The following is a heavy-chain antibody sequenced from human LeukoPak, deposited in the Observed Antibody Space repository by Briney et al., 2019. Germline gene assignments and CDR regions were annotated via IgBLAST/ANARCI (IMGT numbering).Heavy chain of an antibody. V-gene: IGHV1-3*01. CDR1: GYTFTSYA. D-gene: IGHD3-9*01. CDR3: KQKTAYDILTGYWY. CDR2: VNAGNGNT. Sequence: ASVKVSCKASGYTFTSYAMHRARQAPGPRHYWMGWVNAGNGNTKYSQKFQGRVTITRDTSASTAYMELSSLRSEDTAVFFFKQKTAYDILTGYWYWGQGTLVTVSS. J-gene: IGHJ4*02.